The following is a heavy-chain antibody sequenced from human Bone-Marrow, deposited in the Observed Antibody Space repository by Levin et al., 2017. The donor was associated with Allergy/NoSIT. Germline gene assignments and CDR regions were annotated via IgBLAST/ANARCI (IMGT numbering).Heavy chain of an antibody. Sequence: SGPTLVKPTQTLSLTCTFSGFSLSSSPVGVAWIRQPPGKALEWLAVIYWDDDRRYSPSLRSRLTITKDTSKNQVVLTMTNMDPVDTATYFCAHRDRVGDRSGWETFYLDSWGQGILVTVSS. J-gene: IGHJ4*02. CDR3: AHRDRVGDRSGWETFYLDS. CDR2: IYWDDDR. V-gene: IGHV2-5*02. D-gene: IGHD6-19*01. CDR1: GFSLSSSPVG.